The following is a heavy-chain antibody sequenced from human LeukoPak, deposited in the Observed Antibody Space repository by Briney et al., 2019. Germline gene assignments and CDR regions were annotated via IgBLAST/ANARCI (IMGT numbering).Heavy chain of an antibody. V-gene: IGHV3-20*04. CDR1: GFTFDDYG. D-gene: IGHD4-17*01. CDR2: INWNGGST. J-gene: IGHJ3*02. Sequence: GGSLRLSCAASGFTFDDYGMSWVRQAPGKGLEWVSGINWNGGSTGYADSVKGRFTISRDNAKNSLYLQMNSLRAEDTALYYCAKDMGPDYGDYDDAFDIWGQGTMVTVSS. CDR3: AKDMGPDYGDYDDAFDI.